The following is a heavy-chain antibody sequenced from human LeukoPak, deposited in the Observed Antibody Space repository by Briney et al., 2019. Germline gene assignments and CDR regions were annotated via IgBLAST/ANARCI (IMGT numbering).Heavy chain of an antibody. J-gene: IGHJ4*02. CDR2: IYYNGRT. CDR1: GGSISNHY. CDR3: ARTTPNGSADH. V-gene: IGHV4-59*08. Sequence: TSETLSLTCTVSGGSISNHYWSWIRQPPGKGLEWIAYIYYNGRTNYNPSLKSRVTISVDTSKNQFSLKVSSVTAADTAVYYCARTTPNGSADHGGQGTLVTVSA. D-gene: IGHD2-8*01.